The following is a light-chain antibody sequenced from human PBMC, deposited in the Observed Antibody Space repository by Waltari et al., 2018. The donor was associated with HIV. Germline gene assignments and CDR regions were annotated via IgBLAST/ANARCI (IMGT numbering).Light chain of an antibody. CDR2: DVT. CDR1: VGGYNY. J-gene: IGLJ3*02. V-gene: IGLV2-11*01. Sequence: VGGYNYVSWYQQHPGKAPKLMIYDVTKRPSGVPDRFSGSKSGNTASLTISGLQAEDEADYFCCSYAGGYTLVFGGGTKLTVL. CDR3: CSYAGGYTLV.